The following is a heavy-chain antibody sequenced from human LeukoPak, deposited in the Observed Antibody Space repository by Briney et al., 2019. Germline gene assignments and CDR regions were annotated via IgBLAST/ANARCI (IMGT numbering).Heavy chain of an antibody. CDR1: GYTFTSYY. D-gene: IGHD3-10*01. CDR3: ASSMEVRGAPLDY. Sequence: ASVKVSCKASGYTFTSYYMHWVRQAPGQGLEWMGIINPSGGSTSYAQKFQGRVTMTRDTSTSTVYMELSSLRSENTAVYYCASSMEVRGAPLDYWGQGTLVTVSS. CDR2: INPSGGST. J-gene: IGHJ4*02. V-gene: IGHV1-46*01.